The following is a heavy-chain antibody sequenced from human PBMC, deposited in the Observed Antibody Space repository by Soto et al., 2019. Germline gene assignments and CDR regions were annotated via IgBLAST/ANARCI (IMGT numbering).Heavy chain of an antibody. D-gene: IGHD1-1*01. Sequence: SVKVSCKASGGTFSSYAISWVRQAPGQGLEWMGGIIPIFGTANYAQKFQGRVTITADESTSTAYMELSSLRSEDTAVYYCARERTGTTSMDVWGQGTTVTVSS. V-gene: IGHV1-69*13. CDR1: GGTFSSYA. CDR3: ARERTGTTSMDV. J-gene: IGHJ6*02. CDR2: IIPIFGTA.